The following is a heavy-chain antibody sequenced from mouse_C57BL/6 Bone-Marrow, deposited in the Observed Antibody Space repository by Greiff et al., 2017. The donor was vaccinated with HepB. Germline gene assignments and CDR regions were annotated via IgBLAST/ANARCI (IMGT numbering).Heavy chain of an antibody. Sequence: VQLVESGAELVRPGASVKLSCKASGYTFTDYYINWVKQRPGQGLEWIARIYPGSGNTYYNEKFKGKATLTAEKSSSTAYMQLSSLTSEDSAVYFCARDYGPLRGFAYWGQGTLVTVSA. D-gene: IGHD1-1*02. CDR3: ARDYGPLRGFAY. J-gene: IGHJ3*01. CDR2: IYPGSGNT. V-gene: IGHV1-76*01. CDR1: GYTFTDYY.